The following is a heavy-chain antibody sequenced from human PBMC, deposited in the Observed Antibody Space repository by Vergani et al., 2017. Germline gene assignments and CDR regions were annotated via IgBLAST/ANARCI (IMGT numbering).Heavy chain of an antibody. CDR2: ISWNSGSI. Sequence: EVQLVESGGGLVQPGRSLRLSCAASGFTFDDYAMHWVRQAPGKGLEWVSGISWNSGSIGYADSVKGRFTISRDNSKNTLYLQMNSLRAEDTAVYYCARDPRGWPNDAFDIWGQGTMVTVSS. CDR3: ARDPRGWPNDAFDI. D-gene: IGHD6-19*01. CDR1: GFTFDDYA. J-gene: IGHJ3*02. V-gene: IGHV3-9*01.